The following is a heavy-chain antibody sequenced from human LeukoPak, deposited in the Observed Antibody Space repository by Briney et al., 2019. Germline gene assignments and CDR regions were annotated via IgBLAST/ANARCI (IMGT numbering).Heavy chain of an antibody. CDR2: IYYSGST. J-gene: IGHJ4*02. Sequence: PSETLSLTCTVSGGSISSYYWSWIRQPPGKGLEWIGYIYYSGSTNYNPSLESRVTISVDTSKNQFFLKLSSVTAADTAVYYCARERSTAMADYWGQGTLVTVSS. CDR1: GGSISSYY. D-gene: IGHD5-18*01. V-gene: IGHV4-59*01. CDR3: ARERSTAMADY.